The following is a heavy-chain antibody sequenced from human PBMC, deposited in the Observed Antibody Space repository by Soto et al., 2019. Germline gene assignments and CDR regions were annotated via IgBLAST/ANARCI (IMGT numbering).Heavy chain of an antibody. Sequence: PSETLSLTCAVYGGSFSGYYWSWIRQPPGKWLEWIGEINHSGSTDYNPSLKSRVTISVDTSKNQFSLKLSSVTAADTAVYYCARGRIAAAGRGGNWFDPWGQGXLVTVYS. J-gene: IGHJ5*02. CDR1: GGSFSGYY. D-gene: IGHD6-13*01. V-gene: IGHV4-34*01. CDR2: INHSGST. CDR3: ARGRIAAAGRGGNWFDP.